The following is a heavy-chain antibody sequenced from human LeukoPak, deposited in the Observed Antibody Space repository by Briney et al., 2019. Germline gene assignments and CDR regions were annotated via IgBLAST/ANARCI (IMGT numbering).Heavy chain of an antibody. CDR2: IHCSGSA. CDR3: ARGILSGYYFDS. J-gene: IGHJ4*02. Sequence: KPSETLSLTCAVYGGSFSGDYWSSIRQSPGKGLGWIAEIHCSGSASYNPSLKSRVTISGDPSKNQVSLRVTSVTAADTAEYYCARGILSGYYFDSWGQGSLVTVSS. V-gene: IGHV4-34*01. D-gene: IGHD2-15*01. CDR1: GGSFSGDY.